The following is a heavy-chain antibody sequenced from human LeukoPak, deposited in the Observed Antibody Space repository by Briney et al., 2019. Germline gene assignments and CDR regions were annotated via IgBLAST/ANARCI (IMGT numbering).Heavy chain of an antibody. V-gene: IGHV3-23*01. J-gene: IGHJ4*02. Sequence: GGSLRLSCAASGFTFNSYAMSWVRQAPGKGLEWVSGIFGSGGSAHYADSVKGRFTISRDNSKNTVYLQMDSLRVEDTAVYYCGKTTTGYSSGRYPGWPVDYWGQGTLVTVSS. CDR3: GKTTTGYSSGRYPGWPVDY. CDR1: GFTFNSYA. CDR2: IFGSGGSA. D-gene: IGHD6-19*01.